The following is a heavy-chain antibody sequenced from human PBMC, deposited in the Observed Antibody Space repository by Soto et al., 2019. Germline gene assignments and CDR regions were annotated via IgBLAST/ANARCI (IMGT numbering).Heavy chain of an antibody. CDR1: GFNFNNYA. CDR3: AKSAHPATVTLYYFDY. Sequence: QVQLVESGGGVVQPGRSLRLSCAASGFNFNNYAMHWVRQAPGKGLEWVTLISEDGSKKFFADSVKGRFTVSRDNSKNTVFLQMKSLKSEDTAVYYCAKSAHPATVTLYYFDYWGQGTLVTVSS. J-gene: IGHJ4*02. D-gene: IGHD4-17*01. CDR2: ISEDGSKK. V-gene: IGHV3-30*18.